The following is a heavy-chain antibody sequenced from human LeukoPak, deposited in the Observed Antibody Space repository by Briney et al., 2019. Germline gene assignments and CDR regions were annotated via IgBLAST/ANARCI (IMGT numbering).Heavy chain of an antibody. Sequence: SETLSLTCTVSGGSISSDNYYWGWIRQPPGKGLEWIGSIYYSGTSYYNPSLKSRVTISVDKSKNQFSLKLSSVTAADTAAYYCARADGDSHDAFDIWGQGTMVTVSS. D-gene: IGHD2-21*02. J-gene: IGHJ3*02. CDR2: IYYSGTS. V-gene: IGHV4-39*07. CDR1: GGSISSDNYY. CDR3: ARADGDSHDAFDI.